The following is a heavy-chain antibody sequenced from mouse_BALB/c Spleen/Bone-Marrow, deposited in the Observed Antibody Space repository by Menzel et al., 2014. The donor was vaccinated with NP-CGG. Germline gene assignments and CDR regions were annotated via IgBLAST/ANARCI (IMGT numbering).Heavy chain of an antibody. V-gene: IGHV1-54*01. D-gene: IGHD4-1*01. CDR2: INPGSGGT. CDR1: GYAFTNYL. CDR3: ARELGRWYFDV. J-gene: IGHJ1*01. Sequence: VQLQESGAELVRPGTSVKVSCKASGYAFTNYLIEWVKRRPGQGLEWIGVINPGSGGTNYNEKFKGKATLTADKSSSTAYMQLSSLTSDDSAVYFCARELGRWYFDVWGAGTTVTVSS.